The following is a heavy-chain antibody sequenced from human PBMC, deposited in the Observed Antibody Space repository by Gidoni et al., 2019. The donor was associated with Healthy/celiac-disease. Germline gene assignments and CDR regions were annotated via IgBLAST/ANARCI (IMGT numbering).Heavy chain of an antibody. J-gene: IGHJ3*02. Sequence: QVQLVESGGGVVQPGRSLRLSCAASGFTFSSYAMHWVRQAPGKGLEWVAVISYDGSNKYYADSVKGRFTISRDNSKNTLYLQMNSLRAEDTAVYYCARGNRFMTTVSIDAFDIWGQGTMVTVSS. V-gene: IGHV3-30*01. D-gene: IGHD4-17*01. CDR3: ARGNRFMTTVSIDAFDI. CDR2: ISYDGSNK. CDR1: GFTFSSYA.